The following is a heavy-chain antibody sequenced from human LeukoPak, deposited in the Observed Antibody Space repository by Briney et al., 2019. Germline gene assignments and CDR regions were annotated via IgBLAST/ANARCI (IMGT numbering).Heavy chain of an antibody. J-gene: IGHJ4*02. V-gene: IGHV3-30-3*01. CDR2: ISYDGSNK. CDR1: GFTFSSYA. CDR3: ARVRDKQWLVPNFDY. Sequence: GGSLRLSCAASGFTFSSYAMHWVRQAPGKGLEWVSVISYDGSNKYYADSVKGRFTISRDNSKNTLYLQMNSLRAEDTAVYYCARVRDKQWLVPNFDYWGQGTLVTVSS. D-gene: IGHD6-19*01.